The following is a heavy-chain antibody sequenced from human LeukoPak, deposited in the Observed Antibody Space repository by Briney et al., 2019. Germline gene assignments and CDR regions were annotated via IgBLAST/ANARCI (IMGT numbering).Heavy chain of an antibody. J-gene: IGHJ5*02. CDR3: ARDVVRGVDNWFDP. CDR1: GYTFTSYG. Sequence: WASVKVSCKASGYTFTSYGISWVRQAPGQGLEWMGWISAYNGNTNYAQKLQGRVTMTTDTSTSTAYMELRSLRSDDTAVYYCARDVVRGVDNWFDPWAREPWSPSPQ. V-gene: IGHV1-18*01. CDR2: ISAYNGNT. D-gene: IGHD3-10*01.